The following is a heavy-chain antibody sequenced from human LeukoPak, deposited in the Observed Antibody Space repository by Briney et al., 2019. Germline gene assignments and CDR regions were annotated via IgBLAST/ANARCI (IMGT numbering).Heavy chain of an antibody. CDR1: GFTFSGYA. D-gene: IGHD2-15*01. V-gene: IGHV3-23*01. Sequence: GGSRRLSCAASGFTFSGYAMSWVRQIPGKGLEGFSATIGGGDDTYHADSVKGRFTISRDNSKNTLYLQMNSLRAEDAAIYYCAKAPLGRCTGVICYYFDYWGQGTLVTVSS. CDR3: AKAPLGRCTGVICYYFDY. J-gene: IGHJ4*02. CDR2: TIGGGDDT.